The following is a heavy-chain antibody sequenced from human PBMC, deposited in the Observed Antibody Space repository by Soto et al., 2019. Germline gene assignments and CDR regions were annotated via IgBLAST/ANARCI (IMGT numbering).Heavy chain of an antibody. CDR1: GFTFSSYA. D-gene: IGHD1-26*01. V-gene: IGHV3-23*01. Sequence: EVQLLESGGGLVQPGGSLRLSCAASGFTFSSYAMRGVRQAPVKGLEWVSAISGSGGSTYYADSVKGRFTISRDNSKNTLYLQMNSLRAEDTAVDYGARRGSGSYCDYWGQGTLVTVSS. CDR2: ISGSGGST. J-gene: IGHJ4*02. CDR3: ARRGSGSYCDY.